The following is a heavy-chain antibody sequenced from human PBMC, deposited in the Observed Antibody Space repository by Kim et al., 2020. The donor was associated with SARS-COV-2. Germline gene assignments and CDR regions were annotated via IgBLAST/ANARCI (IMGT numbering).Heavy chain of an antibody. D-gene: IGHD1-20*01. J-gene: IGHJ5*02. V-gene: IGHV4-34*01. CDR2: INHSGST. CDR1: GGSFSGYY. Sequence: SETLSLTCAVYGGSFSGYYWSWIRQPPGKGLEWIGEINHSGSTSYNPSLKSRVTISVDTSKNQLSLHLHSVTAADTAVYYCGNNLSSRWYVHWGQRTLVT. CDR3: GNNLSSRWYVH.